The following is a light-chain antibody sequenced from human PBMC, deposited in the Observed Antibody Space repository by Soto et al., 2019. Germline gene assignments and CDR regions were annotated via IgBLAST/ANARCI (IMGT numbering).Light chain of an antibody. V-gene: IGLV2-14*01. CDR1: SSDVGSYNY. CDR3: SSYGSSSTYV. CDR2: QVT. Sequence: QSALTQPASVSGSPGQSITISCTGTSSDVGSYNYVSWHQQHPGQAPKLMIYQVTNRASGVPDRFSASKSGNTASLTISGLRAGDEADYYCSSYGSSSTYVFGTGTKLTVL. J-gene: IGLJ1*01.